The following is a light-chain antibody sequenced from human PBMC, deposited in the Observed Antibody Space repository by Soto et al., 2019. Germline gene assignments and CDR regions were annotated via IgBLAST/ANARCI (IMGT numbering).Light chain of an antibody. J-gene: IGKJ2*01. CDR3: QQRYSTPYT. CDR2: AAS. V-gene: IGKV1-39*01. Sequence: DIQMTQSPSSLSASVGDRVTITCRASQSISSYLNLYQQKPGKAPKLLIFAASSLQSGVPSRFSGSGSGTDCTLTISSLQPEDFATYYCQQRYSTPYTFGQGTKLDIK. CDR1: QSISSY.